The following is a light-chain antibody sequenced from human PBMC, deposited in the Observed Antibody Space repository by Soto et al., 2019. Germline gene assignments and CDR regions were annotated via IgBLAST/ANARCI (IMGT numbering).Light chain of an antibody. CDR3: QQYHAFPGT. J-gene: IGKJ1*01. Sequence: DIQMTQSPSTLSASIGDRVTITCRASQSINRWLAWHQQKPGKAPKLLIYKASYLEGGVPSRFSGSASGTEFTLTISSLQPDDFATYYCQQYHAFPGTFGQGTRVEIK. CDR2: KAS. V-gene: IGKV1-5*03. CDR1: QSINRW.